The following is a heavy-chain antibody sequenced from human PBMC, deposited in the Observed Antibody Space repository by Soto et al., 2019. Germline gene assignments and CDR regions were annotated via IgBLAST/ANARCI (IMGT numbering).Heavy chain of an antibody. CDR3: ARDRAFDI. CDR2: IWFDGSNK. CDR1: GFIFNNYG. V-gene: IGHV3-33*01. Sequence: LRLSCAASGFIFNNYGMHWVRQAPGKGLEWMAVIWFDGSNKKYADSVKGRLTISRDNSKNTLSLQMNSLRAEDTAVYYCARDRAFDIWGQGTMVTVSS. J-gene: IGHJ3*02.